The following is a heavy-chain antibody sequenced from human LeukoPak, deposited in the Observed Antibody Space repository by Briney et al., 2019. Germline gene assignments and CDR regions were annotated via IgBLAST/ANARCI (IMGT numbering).Heavy chain of an antibody. CDR3: ARILAVAGTRSFDP. D-gene: IGHD6-19*01. V-gene: IGHV4-34*01. CDR2: INHSGST. CDR1: GGSFSGYY. Sequence: SETLSLTCAVYGGSFSGYYWGWIRQPPGKGLEWIGEINHSGSTNYNPSLKSRVTISVDTSKNQFSLKLSSVTAADTAVYYCARILAVAGTRSFDPWGQGTLVTVSS. J-gene: IGHJ5*02.